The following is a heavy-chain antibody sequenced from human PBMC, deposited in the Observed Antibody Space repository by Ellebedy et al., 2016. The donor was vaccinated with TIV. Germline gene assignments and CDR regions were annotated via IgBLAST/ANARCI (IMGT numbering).Heavy chain of an antibody. D-gene: IGHD3-16*01. V-gene: IGHV3-30-3*01. J-gene: IGHJ1*01. Sequence: GGSLRLXXTASGFTFTTFPLHWVRQAPGKGLDWLAVISGDGSEKHYADSVNGRFTASKDNSQNMLYLQMNNLRPEDTAVYYCAREGDRGYFQHWGQGVLVTVSS. CDR1: GFTFTTFP. CDR2: ISGDGSEK. CDR3: AREGDRGYFQH.